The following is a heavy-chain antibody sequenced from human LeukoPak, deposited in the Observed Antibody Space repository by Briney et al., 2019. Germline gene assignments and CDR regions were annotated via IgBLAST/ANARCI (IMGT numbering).Heavy chain of an antibody. V-gene: IGHV4-59*11. D-gene: IGHD1-26*01. CDR3: ARDSGSYPHWFAP. CDR1: GGSIGGHY. J-gene: IGHJ5*02. CDR2: IFYSGIT. Sequence: NSSETLSLTCSVSGGSIGGHYWNWIRQAPGKGLEWIGYIFYSGITNYNPSLKSRVTISVDTSKKQFSLKLTSVTAADTAVYYCARDSGSYPHWFAPWGQGTLVTVSS.